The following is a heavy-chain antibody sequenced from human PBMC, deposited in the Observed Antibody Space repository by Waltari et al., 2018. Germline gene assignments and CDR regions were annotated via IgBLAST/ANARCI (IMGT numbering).Heavy chain of an antibody. V-gene: IGHV4-34*01. CDR2: INHSGST. D-gene: IGHD6-6*01. CDR1: GGSFSGSY. Sequence: QVQLQQWGAGLLKPSETLSLTCAVYGGSFSGSYWSWIRQPPGKGLEWIGEINHSGSTNYNPSLKSRVTISVDTSKNQFSLKLSSVTAADTAVYYCARGGWGSSSPLDYWGQGTLVTVSS. J-gene: IGHJ4*02. CDR3: ARGGWGSSSPLDY.